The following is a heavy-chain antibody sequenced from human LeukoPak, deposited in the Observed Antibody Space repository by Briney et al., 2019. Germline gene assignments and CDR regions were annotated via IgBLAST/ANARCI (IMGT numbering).Heavy chain of an antibody. Sequence: PGGSLRLSCAGSGFTLSHSWMSWVRQAPGKGLEWVAYIKKTGIETYYLDSVKGRFTITRDNNRNSLFLQMYSLRAEDTAVYFCARENGYCRGSDCYSYFDSWGQGTLVTVSS. CDR3: ARENGYCRGSDCYSYFDS. V-gene: IGHV3-7*01. D-gene: IGHD2-15*01. J-gene: IGHJ4*02. CDR1: GFTLSHSW. CDR2: IKKTGIET.